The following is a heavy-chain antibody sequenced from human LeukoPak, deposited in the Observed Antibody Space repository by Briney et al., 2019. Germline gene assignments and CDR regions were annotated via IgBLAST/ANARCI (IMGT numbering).Heavy chain of an antibody. J-gene: IGHJ4*02. CDR1: GFTFTTYA. CDR2: VSKSDGTT. D-gene: IGHD4-17*01. V-gene: IGHV3-23*01. Sequence: GGSLRLSCAASGFTFTTYAMSWVRQAPGKGLEWVSSVSKSDGTTYYADSVKGRLTISRDNSKNTLYLQMNSLRAEDTAVYYCAKDRYDYGDYVPEPSLDYWGQGTLVTVSS. CDR3: AKDRYDYGDYVPEPSLDY.